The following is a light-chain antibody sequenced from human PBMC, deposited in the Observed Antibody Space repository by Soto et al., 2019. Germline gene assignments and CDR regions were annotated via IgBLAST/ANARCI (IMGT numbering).Light chain of an antibody. J-gene: IGLJ1*01. CDR1: SSDVGGYNY. CDR2: EVS. V-gene: IGLV2-14*01. Sequence: QSVLTQPASVSGSPGHSITICCTGTSSDVGGYNYVSWYQQHPGKAPKVIIYEVSNRPSGVSNRFSGSKSGNTASLTISGLQAEDEADYYCSSYTRSDNYAFGTGTKVTVL. CDR3: SSYTRSDNYA.